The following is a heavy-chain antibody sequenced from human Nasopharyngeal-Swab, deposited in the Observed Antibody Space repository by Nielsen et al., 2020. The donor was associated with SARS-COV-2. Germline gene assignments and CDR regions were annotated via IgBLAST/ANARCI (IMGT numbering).Heavy chain of an antibody. V-gene: IGHV3-23*01. CDR3: AKHGLLWFGELSRWFDP. CDR2: IRGSSGST. D-gene: IGHD3-10*01. CDR1: GFTFSSYA. J-gene: IGHJ5*02. Sequence: GGSLRLSCAASGFTFSSYAMSWVRHAPGKGLEWVSAIRGSSGSTYYADSVKGRFTISRDNSKNTLYLQMNSLRAEDTAVYYCAKHGLLWFGELSRWFDPWGQGTLVTVSS.